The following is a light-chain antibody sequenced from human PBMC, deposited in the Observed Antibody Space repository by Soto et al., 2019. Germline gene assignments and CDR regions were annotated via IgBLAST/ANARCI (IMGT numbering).Light chain of an antibody. CDR2: AAS. J-gene: IGKJ2*01. CDR1: QSVRSD. CDR3: QQSHSAPYT. Sequence: DIQMTQSPSSLSASIGDRVTITCRASQSVRSDLNWYQQTPGKAPKLLIYAASNLQTGVPSRFSGSESGTDFTLTISSLQPEDFATYYCQQSHSAPYTFGQGTKLEIK. V-gene: IGKV1-39*01.